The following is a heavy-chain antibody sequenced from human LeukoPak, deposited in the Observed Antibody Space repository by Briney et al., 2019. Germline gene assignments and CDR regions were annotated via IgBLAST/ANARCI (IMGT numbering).Heavy chain of an antibody. Sequence: SETLSLTCTVSGGSIRNGGYYWSWIRQHPGKGPEWIGYIYYSGTTFYNPSLKSRLTISVDTSKNQFSLNLSSVTAADTAVYYCAREVHCGGDCYSGWFDPWGQGTLVTVSS. CDR1: GGSIRNGGYY. J-gene: IGHJ5*02. D-gene: IGHD2-21*02. CDR2: IYYSGTT. CDR3: AREVHCGGDCYSGWFDP. V-gene: IGHV4-31*03.